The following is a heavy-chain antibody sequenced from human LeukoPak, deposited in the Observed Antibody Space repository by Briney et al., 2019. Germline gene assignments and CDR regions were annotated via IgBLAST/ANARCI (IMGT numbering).Heavy chain of an antibody. CDR1: GFTFSDYY. CDR3: ATPFDFTLFDY. J-gene: IGHJ4*02. CDR2: ISSSGSTI. V-gene: IGHV3-11*01. D-gene: IGHD3/OR15-3a*01. Sequence: GGSLRLSCAASGFTFSDYYMSWIRQAPGKGLEWVSYISSSGSTIYYADSVKGRFTISRDNAKNSLYLQMNSLRAEDTAVYYCATPFDFTLFDYWGQGTLVTVSS.